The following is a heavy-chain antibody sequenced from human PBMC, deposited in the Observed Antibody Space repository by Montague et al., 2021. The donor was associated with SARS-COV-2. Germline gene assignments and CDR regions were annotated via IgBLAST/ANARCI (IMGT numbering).Heavy chain of an antibody. CDR3: ARTYYDILTGYYNRGAFDI. D-gene: IGHD3-9*01. Sequence: SETLSLTCTVSGGSISSYYWSWIRQPPGKGLDWIGYIYYSGSTNYNPSLNSRVTISVDTSKNQFSLKLSSVTAADTAVYYCARTYYDILTGYYNRGAFDIWGQGTMVTVSS. CDR1: GGSISSYY. V-gene: IGHV4-59*08. J-gene: IGHJ3*02. CDR2: IYYSGST.